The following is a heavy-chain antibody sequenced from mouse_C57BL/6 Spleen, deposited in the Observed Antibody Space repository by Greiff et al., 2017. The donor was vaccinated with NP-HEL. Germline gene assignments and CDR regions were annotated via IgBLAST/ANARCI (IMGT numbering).Heavy chain of an antibody. V-gene: IGHV1-47*01. CDR1: GYTFTTYP. CDR3: GRRGYDYDAGFDY. D-gene: IGHD2-4*01. Sequence: QVQLKESGAELVKPGASVKMSCKASGYTFTTYPIEWMKQNHGKSLEWIGNFHPYNDDTKYNEKFKGKATLTVEKSSSTVYLELSRLTSDDSAVYYCGRRGYDYDAGFDYWGQGTTLTVSS. J-gene: IGHJ2*01. CDR2: FHPYNDDT.